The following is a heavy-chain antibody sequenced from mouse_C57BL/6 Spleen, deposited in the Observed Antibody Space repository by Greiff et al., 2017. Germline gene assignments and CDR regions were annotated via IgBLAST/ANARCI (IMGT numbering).Heavy chain of an antibody. Sequence: QVQLKQSGPGLVQPSQSLSITCTASGFSLTTYGVHWVRQSPGKGLEWLGVIWSGGSTDYNAAFISRLSISKDNSNSQVFFKMNSLQADDTAIYYCTRKYCGSSCLFAMGYCGQGTSVTVSS. CDR3: TRKYCGSSCLFAMGY. D-gene: IGHD1-1*01. J-gene: IGHJ4*01. V-gene: IGHV2-2*01. CDR2: IWSGGST. CDR1: GFSLTTYG.